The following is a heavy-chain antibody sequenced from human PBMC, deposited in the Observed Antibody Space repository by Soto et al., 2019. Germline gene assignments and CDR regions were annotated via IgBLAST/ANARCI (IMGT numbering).Heavy chain of an antibody. J-gene: IGHJ3*02. D-gene: IGHD3-9*01. V-gene: IGHV3-21*01. Sequence: GGSLRLSCAASGFTFSSYSMNWVRQAPGKGLEWVSSISSSSSYIYYADSVKGRFTISRDNAKNSLYLQMNSLRAEDTAVYYCARDRESLYNWNDATYYDILTGYPEAFDIWGQGTMVTVSS. CDR2: ISSSSSYI. CDR3: ARDRESLYNWNDATYYDILTGYPEAFDI. CDR1: GFTFSSYS.